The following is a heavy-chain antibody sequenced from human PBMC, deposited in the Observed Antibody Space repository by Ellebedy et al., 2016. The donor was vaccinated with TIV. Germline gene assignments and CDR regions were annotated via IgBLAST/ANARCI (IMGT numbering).Heavy chain of an antibody. V-gene: IGHV3-23*01. CDR1: GFTFSSYA. J-gene: IGHJ4*02. CDR2: ISGSGGST. CDR3: ARDGSEWSRDY. Sequence: GESLKISXAASGFTFSSYAMSWVRQAPGKGLEWVSAISGSGGSTYYADSVKGRFTISRDNSKNTLYLQMNSLRAEDTAVYYCARDGSEWSRDYWGQGTLVTASS. D-gene: IGHD3-3*01.